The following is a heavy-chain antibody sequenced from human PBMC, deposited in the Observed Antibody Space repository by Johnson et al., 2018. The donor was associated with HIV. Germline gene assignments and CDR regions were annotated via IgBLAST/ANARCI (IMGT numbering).Heavy chain of an antibody. CDR3: VKDIGYGGPSDGAFDI. D-gene: IGHD4-23*01. Sequence: EVQLVESGGGLVQPGRSLRLSCAGSGFTFENYAMHWVRQSPGKGLEWVSGITWNSDTTGYADSVKGRFAISRDSAKNSLYLQMNSLRPEDTALYYCVKDIGYGGPSDGAFDIWGQGTMVSVSS. J-gene: IGHJ3*02. CDR1: GFTFENYA. CDR2: ITWNSDTT. V-gene: IGHV3-9*01.